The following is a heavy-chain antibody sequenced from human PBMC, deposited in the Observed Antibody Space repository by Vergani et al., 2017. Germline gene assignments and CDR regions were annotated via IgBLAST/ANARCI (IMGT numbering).Heavy chain of an antibody. D-gene: IGHD3-22*01. CDR3: EGDRGDIYDESSGDAFDI. J-gene: IGHJ3*02. CDR1: GGTFSSYA. CDR2: IIPIFGTA. Sequence: QVQLVQSGAEVKKPGSSVTVSCNASGGTFSSYAISWVRQAPGPGLEWMGGIIPIFGTANYAQKFQCRVTITADESTGTAYMELSSLRSEDTAGYYCEGDRGDIYDESSGDAFDIWGQGTMVTVSS. V-gene: IGHV1-69*01.